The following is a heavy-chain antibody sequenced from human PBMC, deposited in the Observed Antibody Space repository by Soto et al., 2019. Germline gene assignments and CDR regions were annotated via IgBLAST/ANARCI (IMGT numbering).Heavy chain of an antibody. CDR3: ASGLKGPDIGNYYYGMDV. CDR2: IMPIFRAP. J-gene: IGHJ6*02. V-gene: IGHV1-69*12. D-gene: IGHD2-15*01. Sequence: QVQLVQSGAEVKKPGSSVKVSCKASGGAFSDYAFSWVRQAPGQGLEWLGGIMPIFRAPDYAQKFQGRVTITADEFTRTAYLEMNGLRSEDTAVYYCASGLKGPDIGNYYYGMDVWGQGTTVTVS. CDR1: GGAFSDYA.